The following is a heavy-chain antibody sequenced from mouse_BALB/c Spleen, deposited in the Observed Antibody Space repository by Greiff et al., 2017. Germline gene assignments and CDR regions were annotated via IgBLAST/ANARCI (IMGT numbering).Heavy chain of an antibody. V-gene: IGHV5-6-2*01. D-gene: IGHD4-1*02. J-gene: IGHJ2*01. CDR3: ARRNWDYFDY. Sequence: DVQLVESGGGLVKLGGSLKLSCAASGFTFSSYYMSWVRQTPEKRLELVAAINSNGGSTYYPDTVKGRFTISRDNAKNTLYLQMSSLKSEDTALYYCARRNWDYFDYWGQGTTLTVSS. CDR2: INSNGGST. CDR1: GFTFSSYY.